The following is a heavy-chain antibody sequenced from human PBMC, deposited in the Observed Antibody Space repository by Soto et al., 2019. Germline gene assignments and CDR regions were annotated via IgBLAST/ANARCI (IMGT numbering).Heavy chain of an antibody. D-gene: IGHD4-17*01. V-gene: IGHV1-69*01. J-gene: IGHJ6*02. CDR3: ARDLVESAGYGYYGLGMDV. CDR2: IIPIFGTA. CDR1: GGTFSSYA. Sequence: QVQLVQSGAEVKKPGSSVKVSCKASGGTFSSYAISWVRQAPGQGLEWMGGIIPIFGTANYAQKFQGRVTITADESTSTAYMELSSLRPEDTAVYYCARDLVESAGYGYYGLGMDVWGQGTTVTVSS.